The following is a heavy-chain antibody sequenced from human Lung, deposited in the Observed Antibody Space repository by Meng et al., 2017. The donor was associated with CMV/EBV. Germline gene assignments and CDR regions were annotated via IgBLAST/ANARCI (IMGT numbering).Heavy chain of an antibody. Sequence: SGTLSLTCTVSGGSISSNYWSWIRQTPGKQLEYIGYIYHTGSRIYSPSLKTRVTMSLDTSKSQFSLNLNSVTAADTAVYYCASTRYGYYYYDYWGQGMLVTVSS. D-gene: IGHD5-18*01. CDR3: ASTRYGYYYYDY. J-gene: IGHJ4*02. CDR2: IYHTGSR. CDR1: GGSISSNY. V-gene: IGHV4-59*01.